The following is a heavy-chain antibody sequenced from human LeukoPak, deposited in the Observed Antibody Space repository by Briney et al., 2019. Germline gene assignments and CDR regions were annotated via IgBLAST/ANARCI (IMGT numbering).Heavy chain of an antibody. CDR3: ARAGRIAVAGTPRFDY. V-gene: IGHV1-2*02. CDR1: GYTFTGCY. J-gene: IGHJ4*02. Sequence: ASVKVSCKASGYTFTGCYMHWVRQAPGQGLEWMGWINPNSGGTNYAQKFQGRVTMTRDTSISTAYMELSRLRSDDTAVYYCARAGRIAVAGTPRFDYWGQGTLVTVSS. D-gene: IGHD6-19*01. CDR2: INPNSGGT.